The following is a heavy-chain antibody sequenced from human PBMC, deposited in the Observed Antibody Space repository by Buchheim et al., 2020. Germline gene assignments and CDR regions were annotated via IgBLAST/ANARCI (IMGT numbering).Heavy chain of an antibody. J-gene: IGHJ4*02. D-gene: IGHD1-26*01. Sequence: QLQLQESGPGLVKPSETLSLTCTVSGGSISSSSYYWGWIRQPPGKGLEWSGSIYYSGSTSYNRYLKSRVTISVDKSKHQFLLKLSSVTAADTAVYYCARISGSYWYWGQGTL. CDR3: ARISGSYWY. V-gene: IGHV4-39*07. CDR2: IYYSGST. CDR1: GGSISSSSYY.